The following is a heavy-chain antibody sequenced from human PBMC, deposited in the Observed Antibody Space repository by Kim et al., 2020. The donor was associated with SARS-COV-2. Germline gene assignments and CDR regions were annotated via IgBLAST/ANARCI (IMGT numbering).Heavy chain of an antibody. CDR2: INHSGST. D-gene: IGHD3-16*02. CDR1: GGSFSGYY. V-gene: IGHV4-34*01. Sequence: SETLSLTCAVYGGSFSGYYWSWIRQPPGKGLEWIGEINHSGSTNYNPSLKSRVTISVDTSKNQFSLKLSSVTAVDTAVYYCARGRYRRYWGQGTLVTVSS. CDR3: ARGRYRRY. J-gene: IGHJ4*02.